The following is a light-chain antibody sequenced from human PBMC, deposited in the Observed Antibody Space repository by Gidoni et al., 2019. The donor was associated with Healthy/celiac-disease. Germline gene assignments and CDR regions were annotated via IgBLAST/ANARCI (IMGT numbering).Light chain of an antibody. V-gene: IGKV4-1*01. Sequence: DIVMPQSPDSLAVSLGERATINCKSSQSVLYSSNNKYYLAWYQQKPGQPPKLLIYWASTRESGVPDRFSGSGSGTDFTLSITSLQAEDVAVYYCQQYDSSPRTFGQGTKVEIK. CDR1: QSVLYSSNNKYY. CDR3: QQYDSSPRT. CDR2: WAS. J-gene: IGKJ1*01.